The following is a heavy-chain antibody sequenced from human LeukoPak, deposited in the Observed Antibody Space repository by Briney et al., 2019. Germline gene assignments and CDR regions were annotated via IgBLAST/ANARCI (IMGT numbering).Heavy chain of an antibody. CDR1: GFTFSSYA. J-gene: IGHJ4*02. V-gene: IGHV3-23*01. Sequence: GGSLRLSCAASGFTFSSYAMSWVRQAPGKGLEWVSVISGNGGSTYYADSVKGRFTISRDNSKNTLYLQVNSLRAEDTAVYYCAKGPMVRGVIPGTDYCGEGDLGTVSS. CDR3: AKGPMVRGVIPGTDY. CDR2: ISGNGGST. D-gene: IGHD3-10*01.